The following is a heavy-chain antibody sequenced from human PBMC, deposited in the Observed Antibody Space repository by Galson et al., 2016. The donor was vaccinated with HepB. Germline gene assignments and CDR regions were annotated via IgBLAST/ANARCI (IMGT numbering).Heavy chain of an antibody. CDR1: GFTLSYYV. V-gene: IGHV3-23*01. CDR2: ISDSEGST. J-gene: IGHJ6*02. D-gene: IGHD3-3*01. Sequence: SLRLSCAASGFTLSYYVMSWVRQAPGKGLEWVTGISDSEGSTNYADSVKGRFTISRDNSKNTLYLQMSSLRAEDTAVYYCAKDGSSSLRFLDLGRRKNYGMEVWGQGTTVTVSS. CDR3: AKDGSSSLRFLDLGRRKNYGMEV.